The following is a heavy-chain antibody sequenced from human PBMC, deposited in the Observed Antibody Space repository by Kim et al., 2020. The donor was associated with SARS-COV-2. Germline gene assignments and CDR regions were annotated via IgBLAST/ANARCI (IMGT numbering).Heavy chain of an antibody. CDR2: ISYDGSNK. D-gene: IGHD3-3*01. V-gene: IGHV3-30-3*01. J-gene: IGHJ6*02. Sequence: GGSLRLSCAASGFTFSSYAMHWVRQAPGKGLEWVAVISYDGSNKYYADSVKGRFTISRDNSKNTLYLQMNSLRAEDTAVYYCAREAGGFLEWLLHTAYYYGMDVWGQGTTVTVSS. CDR1: GFTFSSYA. CDR3: AREAGGFLEWLLHTAYYYGMDV.